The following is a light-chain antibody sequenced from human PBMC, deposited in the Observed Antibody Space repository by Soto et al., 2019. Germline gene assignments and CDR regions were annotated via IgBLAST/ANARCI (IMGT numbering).Light chain of an antibody. CDR1: QTISSW. CDR3: QQSYSVPHT. V-gene: IGKV1-5*03. Sequence: DIQITQAPSTRSGSVGDRVTITCRASQTISSWLAWYQQKPGKAPKLLIYKASTLKSGVPSRFSGSGSGTEFTLTISSLQPDDFATFYCQQSYSVPHTFGQGTRLEIK. J-gene: IGKJ5*01. CDR2: KAS.